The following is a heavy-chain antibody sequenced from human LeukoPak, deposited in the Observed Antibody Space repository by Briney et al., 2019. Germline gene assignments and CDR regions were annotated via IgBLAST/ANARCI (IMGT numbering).Heavy chain of an antibody. CDR3: TREVQAAGKTLDY. D-gene: IGHD6-13*01. J-gene: IGHJ4*02. CDR1: GFAVSSYY. CDR2: IYSVDST. Sequence: PGGALRLSCAASGFAVSSYYMTWVRQAPGKGLEWVSLIYSVDSTYYADSVKGRFTISRDNAKNTLYLQMNSLRAEDTAVYYCTREVQAAGKTLDYWGQGTLITVSS. V-gene: IGHV3-53*01.